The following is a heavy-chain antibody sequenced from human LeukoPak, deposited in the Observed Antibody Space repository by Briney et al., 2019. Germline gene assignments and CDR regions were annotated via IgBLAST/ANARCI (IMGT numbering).Heavy chain of an antibody. J-gene: IGHJ6*03. CDR3: ARRHSGASYYFYYLDV. CDR1: GYTFAAYG. Sequence: GASVKVSCKASGYTFAAYGIIWVRQAPGQGLEWMGWISAYDGNTNYTQKLQGRVTMTTDTSTNTAYMELRNLRSDDTAVYYCARRHSGASYYFYYLDVWGKGTTVTVSS. CDR2: ISAYDGNT. V-gene: IGHV1-18*01. D-gene: IGHD1-26*01.